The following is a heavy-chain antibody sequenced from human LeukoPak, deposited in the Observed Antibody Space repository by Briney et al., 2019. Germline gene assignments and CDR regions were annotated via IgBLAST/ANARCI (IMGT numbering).Heavy chain of an antibody. CDR3: ARGSDSYYGSGTRYYYYYMDV. CDR1: GFTFSSYW. CDR2: IKEDGGEK. D-gene: IGHD3-10*01. V-gene: IGHV3-7*04. Sequence: GGSLRLSCAASGFTFSSYWMSWVRQAPGKGLEWVANIKEDGGEKYYVDSVKGRFTISRDNAKNSLYVQMNSLRAEDTAVYYCARGSDSYYGSGTRYYYYYMDVWGKGTTVTVSS. J-gene: IGHJ6*03.